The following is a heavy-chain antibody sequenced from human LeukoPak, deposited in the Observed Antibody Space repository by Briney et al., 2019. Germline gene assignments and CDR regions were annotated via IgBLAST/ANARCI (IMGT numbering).Heavy chain of an antibody. D-gene: IGHD6-19*01. Sequence: GESLKISCKGSGYSFTTYWIGWVRQMPGKGLEWMGITYPGDADTRYSPSFQGQVTISADKSISTAYLQWSSLKASDTAMYYCARQYSSGWSGVGEVMDVWGQGTTVTVSS. J-gene: IGHJ6*02. CDR3: ARQYSSGWSGVGEVMDV. V-gene: IGHV5-51*01. CDR2: TYPGDADT. CDR1: GYSFTTYW.